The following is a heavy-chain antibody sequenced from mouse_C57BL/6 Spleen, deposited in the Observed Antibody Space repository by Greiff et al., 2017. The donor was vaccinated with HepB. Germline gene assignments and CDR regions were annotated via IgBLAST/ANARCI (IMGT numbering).Heavy chain of an antibody. V-gene: IGHV5-17*01. CDR2: ISSGSSTI. Sequence: EVKLVESGGGLVKPGGSLKLSCAASGFTFSDYGMHWVRQAPEKGLEWVAYISSGSSTIYYADTVKGRFTISRDNAKNTLFLQMTSLRSEDTAMYYCAREEIYDGYVDWFAYWGQGTLVTVSA. D-gene: IGHD2-3*01. CDR3: AREEIYDGYVDWFAY. J-gene: IGHJ3*01. CDR1: GFTFSDYG.